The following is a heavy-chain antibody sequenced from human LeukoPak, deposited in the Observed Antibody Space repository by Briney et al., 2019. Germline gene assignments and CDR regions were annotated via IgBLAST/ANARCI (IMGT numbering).Heavy chain of an antibody. D-gene: IGHD3-10*01. Sequence: GESLKISCKGSGYIFTNYWIGWVRQMPGKGLEWMGIIYPSDSDTTYSPSFQGQVTISADKSIKTAYLQWSSLKASDSAMYYRARRGITMIRGPQEDYFDYWGQGTLVTVSS. CDR1: GYIFTNYW. V-gene: IGHV5-51*01. J-gene: IGHJ4*02. CDR3: ARRGITMIRGPQEDYFDY. CDR2: IYPSDSDT.